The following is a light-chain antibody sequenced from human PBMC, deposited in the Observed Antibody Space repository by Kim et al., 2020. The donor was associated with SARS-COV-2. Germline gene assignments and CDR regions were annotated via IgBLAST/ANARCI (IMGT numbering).Light chain of an antibody. V-gene: IGKV3-15*01. CDR1: QCISTY. CDR2: DAS. Sequence: EIVMTQSPATLSVSPGERATLSCRASQCISTYLAWYQQKPGQAPRLLIHDASTRATDIPARFTGSGSGTEFTLTISSLESEDFAVYYCQQYDNWSPLTFGGGTKVDIK. J-gene: IGKJ4*01. CDR3: QQYDNWSPLT.